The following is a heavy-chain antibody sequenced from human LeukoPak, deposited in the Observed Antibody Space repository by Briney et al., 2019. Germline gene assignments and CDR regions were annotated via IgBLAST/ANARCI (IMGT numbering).Heavy chain of an antibody. J-gene: IGHJ4*02. CDR3: TRYGDSSGRPFDY. D-gene: IGHD3-22*01. V-gene: IGHV3-73*01. CDR1: GFTSSGSA. Sequence: GGSLRLSCAASGFTSSGSAMHWVRQASGKGLEWVGRIRSKANSYATAYAASVKGRFTISRDDSKNTAYLQMNSLKTEDTAVYYCTRYGDSSGRPFDYWGQGTLVTVSS. CDR2: IRSKANSYAT.